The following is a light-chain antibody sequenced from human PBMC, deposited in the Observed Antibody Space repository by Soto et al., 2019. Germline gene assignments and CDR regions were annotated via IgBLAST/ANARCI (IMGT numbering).Light chain of an antibody. V-gene: IGKV3-20*01. J-gene: IGKJ1*01. CDR3: QQYGSSPPT. CDR1: QSIATSQ. CDR2: GAS. Sequence: EIVLTQSPGTLSLSPGERATLFCRASQSIATSQLAWYQQKPGQAPRLLIGASTRATGIPDRFSDSGSGTDFTLTISRLEPEDFAVYYCQQYGSSPPTFGQGTKVEIK.